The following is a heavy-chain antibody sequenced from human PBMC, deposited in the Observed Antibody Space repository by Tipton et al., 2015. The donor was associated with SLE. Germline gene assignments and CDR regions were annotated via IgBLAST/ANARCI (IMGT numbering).Heavy chain of an antibody. J-gene: IGHJ6*02. V-gene: IGHV4-61*01. D-gene: IGHD2-2*01. CDR3: ARDRVVPIEVGHYGLDV. CDR1: GGSVSSDNFY. Sequence: TLSLTCTVSGGSVSSDNFYWSWIRQPPGKGLEWIGYIHYSGSTNYKSSLKSRVTMSVDTSKNQFSLKLSSVTAADTAVYYCARDRVVPIEVGHYGLDVWGQGTTVTVS. CDR2: IHYSGST.